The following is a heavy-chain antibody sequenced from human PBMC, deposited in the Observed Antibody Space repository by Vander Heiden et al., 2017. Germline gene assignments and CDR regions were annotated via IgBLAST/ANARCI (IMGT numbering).Heavy chain of an antibody. CDR3: ARKRYSSGWDFDY. J-gene: IGHJ4*02. V-gene: IGHV4-39*01. CDR2: IYYSGRT. CDR1: GDSISSGTHY. D-gene: IGHD6-19*01. Sequence: QLQLQESGPGLVKPSATLSLTCTVPGDSISSGTHYWGWVRQPPGKGLEWIGTIYYSGRTFYKPSLRSRATISVDTSKNQFSLKLNSVTAADTAVYYCARKRYSSGWDFDYWGQGVLVTVSS.